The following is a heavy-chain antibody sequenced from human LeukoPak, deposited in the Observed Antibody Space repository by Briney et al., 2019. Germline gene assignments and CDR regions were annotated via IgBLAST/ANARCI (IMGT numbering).Heavy chain of an antibody. CDR2: IYWDDDK. V-gene: IGHV2-5*08. J-gene: IGHJ4*02. CDR3: AHRGGDGYESH. CDR1: GGSISTYYW. Sequence: TLSLTCTVSGGSISTYYWSWIRQPPGKALEWLALIYWDDDKRYSPSLKSRLTITKDTSKNQVVLTMTNMDPVDTATYYCAHRGGDGYESHWGQGTLVTVS. D-gene: IGHD5-24*01.